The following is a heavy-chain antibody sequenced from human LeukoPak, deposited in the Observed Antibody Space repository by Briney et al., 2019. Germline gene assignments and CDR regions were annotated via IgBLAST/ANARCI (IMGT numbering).Heavy chain of an antibody. CDR1: GFTFSSYA. D-gene: IGHD3-22*01. V-gene: IGHV3-23*01. Sequence: GGSLRLSCAASGFTFSSYAMSWVRQAPGKGLEWVSAISGSGGSTYYADSVKGRLTISRDNSKNTLYLRMNSLRAEDTAVYYCAKAFDYYDSSGYPYNWFDPWGQGTLVTVSS. CDR2: ISGSGGST. CDR3: AKAFDYYDSSGYPYNWFDP. J-gene: IGHJ5*02.